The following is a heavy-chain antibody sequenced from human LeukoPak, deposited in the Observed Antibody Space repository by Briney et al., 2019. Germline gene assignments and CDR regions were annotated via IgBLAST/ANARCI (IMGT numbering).Heavy chain of an antibody. Sequence: PSETLSLTCTVSGGSISSSVYYWGWIRQSPGKGLEWIGSIFHSGSTSYNPSLKSRVTISVDTSKNQFSLKLNSVTAADTAVYYCARIYSSSWFLNWFDPWGQGTLVTVSS. D-gene: IGHD6-13*01. CDR1: GGSISSSVYY. CDR3: ARIYSSSWFLNWFDP. CDR2: IFHSGST. V-gene: IGHV4-39*07. J-gene: IGHJ5*02.